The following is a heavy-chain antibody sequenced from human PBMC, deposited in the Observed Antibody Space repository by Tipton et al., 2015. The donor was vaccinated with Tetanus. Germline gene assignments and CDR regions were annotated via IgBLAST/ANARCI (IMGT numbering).Heavy chain of an antibody. CDR3: ARWETVTTKIHY. Sequence: TLSLTCAVYGGSFSGYCWNWIRQPPGKGLEWIGEINDSGSTSYNPSLKSRVTISVDTSKNQFSLNLSSVTAADTAVYYCARWETVTTKIHYWGQGILVAVSS. CDR1: GGSFSGYC. CDR2: INDSGST. J-gene: IGHJ4*02. V-gene: IGHV4-34*01. D-gene: IGHD4-17*01.